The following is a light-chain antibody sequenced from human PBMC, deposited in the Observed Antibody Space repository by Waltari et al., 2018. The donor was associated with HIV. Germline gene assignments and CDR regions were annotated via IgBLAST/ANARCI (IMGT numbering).Light chain of an antibody. V-gene: IGKV2-28*01. CDR3: MQALQNPLT. CDR2: LGS. J-gene: IGKJ4*01. Sequence: DIVMTQSPLSLPVTPGEPASISCRSSQSLLYSNGYNYLDWYRQKPGQAPQLLIYLGSNRASGVPDRFSGSGSGTDFTLKISRVEAEDVGVYYCMQALQNPLTFGGGTKVEIK. CDR1: QSLLYSNGYNY.